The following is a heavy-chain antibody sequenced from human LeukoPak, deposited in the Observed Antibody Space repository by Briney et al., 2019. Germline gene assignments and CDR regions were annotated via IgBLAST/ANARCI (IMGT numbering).Heavy chain of an antibody. CDR1: GFTFSSYS. CDR2: ISSRSSYV. V-gene: IGHV3-21*01. J-gene: IGHJ4*02. D-gene: IGHD3-10*01. Sequence: GGSLRLSCAASGFTFSSYSMNWVRQAPGKGLEWVSSISSRSSYVYYADSVKGRFTISRDNAKNSLYLQMNSLRAEDTAVYYCARDRGFGELFFDYWGQGTLVTVSS. CDR3: ARDRGFGELFFDY.